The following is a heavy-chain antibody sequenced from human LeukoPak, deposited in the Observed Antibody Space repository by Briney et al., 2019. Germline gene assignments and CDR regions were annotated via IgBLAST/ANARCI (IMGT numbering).Heavy chain of an antibody. D-gene: IGHD4-17*01. CDR3: ARMTTADY. Sequence: PGGSLRLSCAASGFTFSGYWMSWVRQAPGKGLEWVANINQDGSKKYYVDSVKGRFTISRDNAKNPLYLQMNSLRAEDTAVYYCARMTTADYWGQGTLVTVSS. CDR2: INQDGSKK. CDR1: GFTFSGYW. J-gene: IGHJ4*02. V-gene: IGHV3-7*01.